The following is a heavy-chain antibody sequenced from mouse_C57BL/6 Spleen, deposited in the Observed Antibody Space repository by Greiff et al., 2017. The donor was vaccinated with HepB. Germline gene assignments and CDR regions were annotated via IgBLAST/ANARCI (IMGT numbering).Heavy chain of an antibody. Sequence: QVQLQQSGAELVRPGASVTLSCKASGYTFTDYEMHWVKQTPVHGLEWIGAIDPETGGTAYNQKFKGKARLTADKSSSTAYMELRSLTSEDSVVYCCTGWAVFDYWGQGTTLTVSS. CDR3: TGWAVFDY. V-gene: IGHV1-15*01. CDR2: IDPETGGT. J-gene: IGHJ2*01. CDR1: GYTFTDYE.